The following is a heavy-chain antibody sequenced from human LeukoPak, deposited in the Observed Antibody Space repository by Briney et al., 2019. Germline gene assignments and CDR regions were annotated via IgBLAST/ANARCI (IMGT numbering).Heavy chain of an antibody. D-gene: IGHD2-2*01. CDR3: ARDGALGYCSSTSCFDY. Sequence: GGSLRLSCAASGCTFSSYEMSWVRQAPGKGLEWVSYISSSGSTIYYADSVKGRFTISRDNAKNSLYLQMNSLRAEDTAVYYCARDGALGYCSSTSCFDYWGQGTLVTVSS. CDR2: ISSSGSTI. V-gene: IGHV3-48*03. CDR1: GCTFSSYE. J-gene: IGHJ4*02.